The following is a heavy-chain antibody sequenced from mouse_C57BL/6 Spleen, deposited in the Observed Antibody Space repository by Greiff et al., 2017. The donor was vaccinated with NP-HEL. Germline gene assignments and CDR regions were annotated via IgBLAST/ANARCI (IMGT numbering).Heavy chain of an antibody. CDR3: AREGAGTRYYAMDY. Sequence: VQLKQSGPELVKPGASVKISCKASGYSFTDYNMNWVKQSNGKSLEWIGVINPNYGTTSYNQKFKGKATLTVDQSSSTAYMQLNSLTSEDSAVYYCAREGAGTRYYAMDYWGQGTSVTVSS. CDR2: INPNYGTT. J-gene: IGHJ4*01. CDR1: GYSFTDYN. D-gene: IGHD4-1*01. V-gene: IGHV1-39*01.